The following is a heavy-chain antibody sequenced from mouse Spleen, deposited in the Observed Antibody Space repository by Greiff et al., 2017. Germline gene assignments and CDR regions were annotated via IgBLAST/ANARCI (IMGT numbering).Heavy chain of an antibody. D-gene: IGHD2-3*01. V-gene: IGHV1-82*01. CDR3: ASDGYYPHYYAMDY. J-gene: IGHJ4*01. CDR1: GYAFSSSW. Sequence: QVQLKESGPELVKPGASVKISCKASGYAFSSSWMNWVKQRPGKGLEWIGRIYPGDGDTNYNGKFKGKATLTADKSSSTAYMQLSSLTSEDSAVYFCASDGYYPHYYAMDYWGQGTSVTVSS. CDR2: IYPGDGDT.